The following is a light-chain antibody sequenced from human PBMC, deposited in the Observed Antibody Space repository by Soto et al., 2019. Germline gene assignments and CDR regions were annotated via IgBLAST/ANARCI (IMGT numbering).Light chain of an antibody. CDR1: QSLSGDY. J-gene: IGKJ3*01. CDR2: GAC. Sequence: EVVLTQSPDTLSLSPKQRAALSCKASQSLSGDYLALHHQRPGQATRLLIYGACSMATDIPDRFSSSVSGTDFTLTISRLEPEDVAVYYCQHYDTSPLFGPGTKVDIK. CDR3: QHYDTSPL. V-gene: IGKV3-20*01.